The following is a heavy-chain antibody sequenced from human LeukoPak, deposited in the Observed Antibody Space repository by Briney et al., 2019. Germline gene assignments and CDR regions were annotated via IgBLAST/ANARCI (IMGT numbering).Heavy chain of an antibody. D-gene: IGHD2-2*01. CDR2: ISGSTSTI. CDR3: ARDTTWDYYYYFYMEV. CDR1: GFTFRHYN. Sequence: PGGSLRLSCADSGFTFRHYNMNWVRQAPRKGLEWVSYISGSTSTIYYADSVKGRFTISRDYAKNSLYLQMNSLRAEDTAVYYCARDTTWDYYYYFYMEVWGKGTTVTVSS. J-gene: IGHJ6*03. V-gene: IGHV3-48*01.